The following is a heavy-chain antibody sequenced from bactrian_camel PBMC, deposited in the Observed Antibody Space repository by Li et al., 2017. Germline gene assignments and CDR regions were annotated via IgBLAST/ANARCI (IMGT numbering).Heavy chain of an antibody. CDR2: IDTDGRS. D-gene: IGHD6*01. CDR1: GHRNNPYC. Sequence: HVQLVESGGGSVQAGGSLTLSCVLSGHRNNPYCMGWFRQAPGKERMAFAAIDTDGRSSYADSVKGRFTISRDDAKNTLYLQMDRLEPEDTAMYFCAQDSGWGSNINCGRAWYQYNYWGQGTQVTVS. V-gene: IGHV3S53*01. J-gene: IGHJ4*01. CDR3: AQDSGWGSNINCGRAWYQYNY.